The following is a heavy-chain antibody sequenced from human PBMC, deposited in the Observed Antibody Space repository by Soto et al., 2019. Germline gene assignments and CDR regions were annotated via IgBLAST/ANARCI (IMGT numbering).Heavy chain of an antibody. Sequence: GESMKISCQGSGYTFACFWIGWVRQLPGKGLEWMGIVHPGDSDSRYSPPFQGQVTISADKSINTAYLQWSSLKASDTAIYYCARQIYDSDTGPNFQYYFDSWGQGTPVTVSS. D-gene: IGHD3-22*01. CDR2: VHPGDSDS. V-gene: IGHV5-51*01. J-gene: IGHJ4*02. CDR1: GYTFACFW. CDR3: ARQIYDSDTGPNFQYYFDS.